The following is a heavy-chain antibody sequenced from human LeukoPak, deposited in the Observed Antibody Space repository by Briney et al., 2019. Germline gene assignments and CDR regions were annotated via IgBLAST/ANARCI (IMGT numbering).Heavy chain of an antibody. V-gene: IGHV3-7*01. CDR2: IKQDGSEK. Sequence: PGGSLRLSCTASAFTFSSYWMSWVRQAPGKGLEWVAKIKQDGSEKYYVDSVKGRFTISRDNAKNSLYLQMNSLRAEDTAVYYCAELGITMIGGVWGKGTTVTVSS. J-gene: IGHJ6*04. CDR3: AELGITMIGGV. D-gene: IGHD3-10*02. CDR1: AFTFSSYW.